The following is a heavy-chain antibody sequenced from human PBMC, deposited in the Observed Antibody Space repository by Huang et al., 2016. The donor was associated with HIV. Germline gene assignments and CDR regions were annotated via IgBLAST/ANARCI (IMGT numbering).Heavy chain of an antibody. Sequence: VQLVQSGAEVKKPGESLKISCKGSGYSFSSYWVAWVRQMPGKGLEWMGLIFPDYSDTTYRPSFEGQGTISADKSIGTAYLQWSSLKASDTAMYYCARRFSSSSGYFDYWGQGSLVTVSS. CDR2: IFPDYSDT. CDR1: GYSFSSYW. CDR3: ARRFSSSSGYFDY. V-gene: IGHV5-51*01. D-gene: IGHD6-6*01. J-gene: IGHJ4*02.